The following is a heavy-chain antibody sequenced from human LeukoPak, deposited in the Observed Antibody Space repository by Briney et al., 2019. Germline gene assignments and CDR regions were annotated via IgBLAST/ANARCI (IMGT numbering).Heavy chain of an antibody. D-gene: IGHD6-19*01. CDR2: IKPDGSEK. V-gene: IGHV3-7*01. CDR3: ASRSYRGGWLPFDY. CDR1: GFTFSNYW. J-gene: IGHJ4*02. Sequence: PGGSLRLSCAVSGFTFSNYWMSWVRQAPGKGLEWVANIKPDGSEKFYVDSVKGRFTISRDNTKNSLYLQMNSLRAEATAVYDCASRSYRGGWLPFDYWGEGTLVPDSS.